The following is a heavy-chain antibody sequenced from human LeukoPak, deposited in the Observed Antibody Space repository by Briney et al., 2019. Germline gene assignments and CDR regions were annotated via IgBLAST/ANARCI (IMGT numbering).Heavy chain of an antibody. D-gene: IGHD5-12*01. V-gene: IGHV3-53*01. J-gene: IGHJ3*02. Sequence: GVSLRLSCAASGFTVSSNYMSWVRQAPGKGLEWVSIIYSGGSTFYADSVKGRFTISRDNAKNSLYLQMNSLRAEDTAVYYCARDGIHIVATFDIWGQGTMVTVSS. CDR1: GFTVSSNY. CDR3: ARDGIHIVATFDI. CDR2: IYSGGST.